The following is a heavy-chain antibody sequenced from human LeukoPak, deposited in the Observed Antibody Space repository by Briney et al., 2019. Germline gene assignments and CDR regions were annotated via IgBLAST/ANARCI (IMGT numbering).Heavy chain of an antibody. CDR2: ISAYNGNT. V-gene: IGHV1-18*04. D-gene: IGHD3-22*01. CDR1: GYSFTGHY. J-gene: IGHJ4*02. Sequence: GASVKVSCKASGYSFTGHYMHWVRQAPGQGLEWMGWISAYNGNTNYAQKLQGRVTMTTDTSTSTAYMELRSLRSDDTAVYYCARDLYYDSSGSPRPFDYWGQGTLVTVSS. CDR3: ARDLYYDSSGSPRPFDY.